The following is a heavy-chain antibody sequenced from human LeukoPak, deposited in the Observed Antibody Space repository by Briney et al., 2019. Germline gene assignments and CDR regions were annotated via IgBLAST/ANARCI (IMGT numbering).Heavy chain of an antibody. D-gene: IGHD1-1*01. J-gene: IGHJ4*02. CDR3: ARASRNGHFDY. V-gene: IGHV3-30*14. Sequence: PGGSLRLSCAASGFTFSSYAMHWVRQAPGKGLEWVTVISYDRSNKYYADSVKGRFTISRENAKNSLYLQMNSLRAGDTAVYYCARASRNGHFDYWGQGTLVTVSS. CDR1: GFTFSSYA. CDR2: ISYDRSNK.